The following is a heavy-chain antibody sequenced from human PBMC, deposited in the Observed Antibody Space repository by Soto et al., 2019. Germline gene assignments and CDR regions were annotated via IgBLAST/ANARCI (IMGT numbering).Heavy chain of an antibody. CDR3: AKEGRWLQFRGLYFDY. D-gene: IGHD5-12*01. J-gene: IGHJ4*02. CDR1: GFTFSSYA. Sequence: EVQLLESGGGLVQPGGSLRLSCAASGFTFSSYAMSWVRQAPGKGLEWVSAISGSGGSTYYADSVKGRFTISRDNSKNTLYLQMNSLRAEDTAVYYCAKEGRWLQFRGLYFDYWGQGTLVTVSS. V-gene: IGHV3-23*01. CDR2: ISGSGGST.